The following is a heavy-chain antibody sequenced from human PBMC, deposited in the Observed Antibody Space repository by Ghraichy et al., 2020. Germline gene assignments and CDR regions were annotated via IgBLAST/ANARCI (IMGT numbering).Heavy chain of an antibody. CDR1: GGSISSSSYY. J-gene: IGHJ1*01. CDR3: ARLLYYYDSSGYYYGYFQH. Sequence: SETLSLTCTVSGGSISSSSYYWGWIRQPPGKGLEWIGSIYYSGSTYYNPSLKSRVTISVDTSKNQFSLKLSSVTAADTAVYYCARLLYYYDSSGYYYGYFQHWGQGTLVTVSS. D-gene: IGHD3-22*01. V-gene: IGHV4-39*07. CDR2: IYYSGST.